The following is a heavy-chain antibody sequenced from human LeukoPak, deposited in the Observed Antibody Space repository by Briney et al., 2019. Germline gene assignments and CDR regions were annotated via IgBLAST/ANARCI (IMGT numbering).Heavy chain of an antibody. D-gene: IGHD6-19*01. Sequence: PSETLSLTCTVSGGSISSYYWSWIRQPPGKGLEWIGYIYYSGSPNYNPSLKSRFTISVDTSKNQISLTLSSVTAADTAVYYCARGEGYSSGYYLYYFDYWGQGTLVTVSS. J-gene: IGHJ4*02. V-gene: IGHV4-59*01. CDR3: ARGEGYSSGYYLYYFDY. CDR1: GGSISSYY. CDR2: IYYSGSP.